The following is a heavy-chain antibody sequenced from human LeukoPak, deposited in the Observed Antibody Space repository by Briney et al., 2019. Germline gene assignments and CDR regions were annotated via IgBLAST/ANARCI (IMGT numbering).Heavy chain of an antibody. J-gene: IGHJ4*02. Sequence: GGSLRLSCAASGFTFSNYAMNWVRQAPGKGLEWVSAISGSGGSTYYADSVKGRFTISRDNSKNTLYLQMNSLRAEDTAVYYCAKHQGVLMVYALGYWGQGTLVTVSS. CDR2: ISGSGGST. CDR1: GFTFSNYA. CDR3: AKHQGVLMVYALGY. D-gene: IGHD2-8*01. V-gene: IGHV3-23*01.